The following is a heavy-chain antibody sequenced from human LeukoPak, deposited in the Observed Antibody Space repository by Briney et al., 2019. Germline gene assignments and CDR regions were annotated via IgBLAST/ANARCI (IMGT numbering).Heavy chain of an antibody. V-gene: IGHV4-34*01. CDR1: GGSFSGYY. J-gene: IGHJ6*03. CDR3: ARESSSWTNYYYYYYMDV. Sequence: TSETLSLTCAVYGGSFSGYYWSWIRQPPGKGLEWIGEINHSGSTNYNPSLKSRVTISVDTSKNQFSPKLSSVTAADTAVYHCARESSSWTNYYYYYYMDVWGKGTTVTVSS. D-gene: IGHD6-13*01. CDR2: INHSGST.